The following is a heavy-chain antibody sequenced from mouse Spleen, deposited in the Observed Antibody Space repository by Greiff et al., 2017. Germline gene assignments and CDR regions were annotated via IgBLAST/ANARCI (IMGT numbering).Heavy chain of an antibody. CDR1: GFTFSSYA. Sequence: EVQLVESGGGLVKLGGSLKLSCAASGFTFSSYAMSWVRQTPEKRLEWVATISSGGGNTYYPDSVKGRFTISRDNAKNTLYLQMSSLKSEDTAMYYCARRPYDYAWFAYWGQGTLVTVSA. CDR2: ISSGGGNT. D-gene: IGHD2-4*01. J-gene: IGHJ3*01. V-gene: IGHV5-9-3*01. CDR3: ARRPYDYAWFAY.